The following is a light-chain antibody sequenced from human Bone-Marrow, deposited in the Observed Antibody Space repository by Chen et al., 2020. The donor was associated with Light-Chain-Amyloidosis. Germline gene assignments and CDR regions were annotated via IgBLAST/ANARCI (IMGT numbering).Light chain of an antibody. J-gene: IGKJ4*01. CDR1: QTLLDSDDGNTY. V-gene: IGKV2-40*01. CDR3: LQRIKFPFT. CDR2: VVS. Sequence: DIVMTQTPLSLSVTPGEPASISCRSSQTLLDSDDGNTYLDWFLQKPGQSPQLLIYVVSHRASGVPDRFSGSGSGTDFTLKISRVEAEDVGVYYCLQRIKFPFTFGGGTKVEIK.